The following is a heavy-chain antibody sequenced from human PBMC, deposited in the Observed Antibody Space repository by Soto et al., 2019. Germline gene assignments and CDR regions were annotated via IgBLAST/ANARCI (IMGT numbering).Heavy chain of an antibody. D-gene: IGHD2-21*01. CDR1: GYTFISHR. CDR3: ARGAFCGGAPGCRDMDV. J-gene: IGHJ6*02. CDR2: ISAYNGNT. Sequence: GASVKVSCKSSGYTFISHRITWVRQAPGQGLEWMGRISAYNGNTNYAQKLQGRVTMTTDTSTNTAYMELRSLRSDDTAVYYCARGAFCGGAPGCRDMDVWGQGTTVTVSS. V-gene: IGHV1-18*01.